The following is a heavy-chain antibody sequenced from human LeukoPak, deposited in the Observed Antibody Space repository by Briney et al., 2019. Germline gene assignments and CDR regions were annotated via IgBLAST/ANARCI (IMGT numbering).Heavy chain of an antibody. CDR2: ISYDGSNK. CDR3: ARGRTTSSQVGDYFDY. V-gene: IGHV3-30-3*01. D-gene: IGHD2-2*01. J-gene: IGHJ4*02. Sequence: GGSLRLSCAASGFTFSSYAMHWVRQAPGKGLEWVAVISYDGSNKYYADSVKGRFTISRDNSKNTLYLQMNSLRAEDTAVYYCARGRTTSSQVGDYFDYWGQGTLVTVSS. CDR1: GFTFSSYA.